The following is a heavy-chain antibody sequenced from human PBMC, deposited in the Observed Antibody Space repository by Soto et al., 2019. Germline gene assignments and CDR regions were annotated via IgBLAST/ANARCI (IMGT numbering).Heavy chain of an antibody. CDR2: VNPIVSMS. CDR1: GDTFNFYS. Sequence: QVQLVQSGAEVKRPGSSVKVSCKASGDTFNFYSINWVRQAPGLGLEWMGRVNPIVSMSNYAQKFQGRVTMTADKSTSTAHMERRSLRSDNTAIYYCASSYGAGYRDFDYWGQGALVTVS. V-gene: IGHV1-69*02. CDR3: ASSYGAGYRDFDY. D-gene: IGHD3-10*01. J-gene: IGHJ4*02.